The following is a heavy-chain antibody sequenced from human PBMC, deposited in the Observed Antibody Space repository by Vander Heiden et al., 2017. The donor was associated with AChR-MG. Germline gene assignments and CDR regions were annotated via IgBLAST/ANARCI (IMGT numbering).Heavy chain of an antibody. CDR2: ISGSGGRT. CDR1: GVTFSSYA. V-gene: IGHV3-23*01. D-gene: IGHD2-15*01. Sequence: EVPLLESGGGLVPPGGSLRLPWAASGVTFSSYAMSGVRQGPGKGLEWVSAISGSGGRTYYAASVKGRFTISRDNSKNTLYLQMNSLRAEDTAVYYCANRIADFWGQGTLVTVSS. J-gene: IGHJ4*02. CDR3: ANRIADF.